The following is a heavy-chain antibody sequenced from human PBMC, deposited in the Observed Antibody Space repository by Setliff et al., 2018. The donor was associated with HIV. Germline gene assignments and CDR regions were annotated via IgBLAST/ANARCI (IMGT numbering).Heavy chain of an antibody. J-gene: IGHJ4*02. V-gene: IGHV4-59*08. CDR3: ASGYWGEGGVDY. D-gene: IGHD3-16*01. CDR1: SDSISPYY. Sequence: SETLSLTCTVSSDSISPYYWSWIRQPPGRGLEWIGFIYYSGSTNYSPSLKSRVTISVDTSKNQFTLKLRAVTAAETAVYYCASGYWGEGGVDYWGQGTLVTVSS. CDR2: IYYSGST.